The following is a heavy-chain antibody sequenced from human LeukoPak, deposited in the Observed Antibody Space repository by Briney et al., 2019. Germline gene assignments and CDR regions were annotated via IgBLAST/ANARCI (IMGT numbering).Heavy chain of an antibody. CDR2: IYYSGST. D-gene: IGHD6-19*01. J-gene: IGHJ4*02. CDR1: SGSISSYY. Sequence: SETLSLTCTVSSGSISSYYWSWIRQPPGKGLEWIGYIYYSGSTNYNPSLKSRVTISVDTSKNQFSLKLSSVTAADTAVYYCARGGGSGPPPFGWGQGTLVTVSS. CDR3: ARGGGSGPPPFG. V-gene: IGHV4-59*01.